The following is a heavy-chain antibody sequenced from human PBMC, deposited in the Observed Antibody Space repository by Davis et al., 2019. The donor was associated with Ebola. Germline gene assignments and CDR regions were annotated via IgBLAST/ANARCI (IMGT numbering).Heavy chain of an antibody. CDR2: IYYTVSA. V-gene: IGHV4-61*01. J-gene: IGHJ4*02. D-gene: IGHD3-22*01. Sequence: PSETLSLTWTVVGSAISISTCNGSWIRQHPGKGLGGIGNIYYTVSAHDNPSLKSRVTISVDTSKNQVFLKLTSVTAADTAVYYCLGGRYGEHCDNWGQGTLVTVSS. CDR3: LGGRYGEHCDN. CDR1: GSAISISTCN.